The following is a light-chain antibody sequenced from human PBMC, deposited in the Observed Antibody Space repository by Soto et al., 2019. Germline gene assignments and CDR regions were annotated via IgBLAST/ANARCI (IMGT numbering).Light chain of an antibody. CDR3: QQSYRA. Sequence: DIQMTQSPSSLSASVGDRVTITCRASQSISNSLNWYQQKPGKAPKLLIYAASSLQSGVRSRFSGSGSGTDFTLTISSLQPEDFATYYCQQSYRAFGQGTKVEIK. CDR1: QSISNS. CDR2: AAS. V-gene: IGKV1-39*01. J-gene: IGKJ1*01.